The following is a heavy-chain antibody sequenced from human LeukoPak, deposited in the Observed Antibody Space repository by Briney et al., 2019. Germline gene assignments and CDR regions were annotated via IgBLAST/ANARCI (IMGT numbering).Heavy chain of an antibody. CDR2: IYYSGST. J-gene: IGHJ4*02. D-gene: IGHD3-10*01. V-gene: IGHV4-59*08. CDR1: GGSISSYY. CDR3: ARREKGGSGSYPH. Sequence: PSETLSLTCTVSGGSISSYYWSWIRQPPGKGLEWIGYIYYSGSTNYNPSLKSRVTISVDTSKNQFSLKLSSVTAADTAVYYCARREKGGSGSYPHWGQGTLVTVSS.